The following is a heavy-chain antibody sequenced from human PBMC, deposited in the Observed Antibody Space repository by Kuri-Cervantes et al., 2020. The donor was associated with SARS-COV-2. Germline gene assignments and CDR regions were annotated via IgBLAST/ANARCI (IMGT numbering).Heavy chain of an antibody. CDR3: ARGPHCSSTSCNRDY. D-gene: IGHD2-2*01. CDR1: AGSISSSSYY. CDR2: INHSGST. J-gene: IGHJ4*02. V-gene: IGHV4-39*07. Sequence: CTVSAGSISSSSYYWGWIRQHPGKGLEWIGEINHSGSTNYNPSLKSRVTISVDTSKNQFSLKLSSVTAADTAVYYCARGPHCSSTSCNRDYWGQGTLVTVAS.